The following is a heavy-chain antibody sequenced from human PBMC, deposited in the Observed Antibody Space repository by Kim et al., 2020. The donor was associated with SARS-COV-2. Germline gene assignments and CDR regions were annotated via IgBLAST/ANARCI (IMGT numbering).Heavy chain of an antibody. CDR1: GFTFSSYA. J-gene: IGHJ3*02. V-gene: IGHV3-23*01. CDR2: ISGSGSRT. CDR3: AKVTGVVRGVIIDAFDI. D-gene: IGHD3-10*01. Sequence: GGSLRLSCAASGFTFSSYAMSWVRQAPGKGLEWVSAISGSGSRTYYADSVKGRFTFSRDNSKNTLYLQMNSLRAEDTAVYYCAKVTGVVRGVIIDAFDIWGQGTMVTVSS.